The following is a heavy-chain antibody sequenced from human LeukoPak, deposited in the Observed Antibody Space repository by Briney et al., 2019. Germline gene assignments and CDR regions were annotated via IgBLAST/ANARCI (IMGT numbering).Heavy chain of an antibody. D-gene: IGHD3-22*01. CDR2: ISATGGST. CDR3: ARDRGRYYDSRGFYWGYYFDS. CDR1: GFTFSDYG. V-gene: IGHV3-23*01. Sequence: GGSLRLSCAVSGFTFSDYGMTWVRQAPGKGLDWVSVISATGGSTYYADSVKGRFSISRDNSKDTLYLQMSSVRVDDTAVYYCARDRGRYYDSRGFYWGYYFDSWGQGILVTVST. J-gene: IGHJ4*02.